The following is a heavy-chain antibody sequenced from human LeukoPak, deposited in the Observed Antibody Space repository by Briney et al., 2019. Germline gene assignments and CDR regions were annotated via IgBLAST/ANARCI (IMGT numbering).Heavy chain of an antibody. J-gene: IGHJ3*02. Sequence: SETLSLTCTVSGGSISSSSYYWGWIRQPPGKGLEWIGSIYYSGSTYYNPSLKSRVTISVDTSKNQFSLKLSSVTAADTAVYYCAILVEMATSSDAFDIWGQGTMVTVSS. CDR1: GGSISSSSYY. CDR3: AILVEMATSSDAFDI. V-gene: IGHV4-39*07. CDR2: IYYSGST. D-gene: IGHD5-24*01.